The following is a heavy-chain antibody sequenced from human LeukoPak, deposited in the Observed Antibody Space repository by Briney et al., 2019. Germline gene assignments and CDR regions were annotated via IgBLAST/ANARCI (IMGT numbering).Heavy chain of an antibody. CDR2: ISYDGSNK. CDR3: AREGAATYNWFDP. J-gene: IGHJ5*02. V-gene: IGHV3-30-3*01. Sequence: PGGSLRLSCAASGFTFSSYAMHWVRQAPGKGLEWVAVISYDGSNKYYADSVKGRFTISRDNRKSSVSLQMNSLRAEDTAVYYCAREGAATYNWFDPWGQGTLVTVSS. CDR1: GFTFSSYA. D-gene: IGHD6-13*01.